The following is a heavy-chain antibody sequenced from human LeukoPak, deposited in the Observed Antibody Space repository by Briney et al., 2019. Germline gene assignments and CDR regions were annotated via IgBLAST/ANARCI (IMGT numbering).Heavy chain of an antibody. CDR2: IYTSGSI. J-gene: IGHJ4*02. Sequence: SETLSLTCTVSGGSISSYYWSWIRQPPGKGLEWIGYIYTSGSINYNPSLKSRVTISVDTSKNQFSLKLSSVTAADTAVYYCARHRKRWLQLFDYWGQGTLVTVSS. CDR3: ARHRKRWLQLFDY. CDR1: GGSISSYY. D-gene: IGHD5-24*01. V-gene: IGHV4-4*09.